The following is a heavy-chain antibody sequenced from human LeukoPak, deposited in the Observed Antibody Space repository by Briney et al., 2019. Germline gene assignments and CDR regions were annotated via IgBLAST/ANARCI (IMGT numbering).Heavy chain of an antibody. CDR1: GGSISSYY. Sequence: SETLSLTCTVSGGSISSYYWSWIRQPAVKGLEWIGRIYTSGSTNYNPSLKSRVTMSVDTSKNQFSLKLSSVTAADTAVYYCARLTTVTRPYYFDYWGQGTLVTVSS. CDR2: IYTSGST. J-gene: IGHJ4*02. V-gene: IGHV4-4*07. CDR3: ARLTTVTRPYYFDY. D-gene: IGHD4-17*01.